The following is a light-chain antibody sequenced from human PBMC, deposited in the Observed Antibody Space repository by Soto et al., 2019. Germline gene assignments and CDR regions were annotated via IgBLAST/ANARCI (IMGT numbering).Light chain of an antibody. CDR1: SSDLTYNS. CDR3: SSSKPPRRLV. Sequence: QSVLTQPASVSGSLGQSISISCTEDSSDLTYNSVSWYQHHPHKVPKLIIYDVSYRPSGVSTRFSGSQSAGSASLTISGLQAEDEADYYCSSSKPPRRLVFASGPKVT. CDR2: DVS. J-gene: IGLJ1*01. V-gene: IGLV2-14*01.